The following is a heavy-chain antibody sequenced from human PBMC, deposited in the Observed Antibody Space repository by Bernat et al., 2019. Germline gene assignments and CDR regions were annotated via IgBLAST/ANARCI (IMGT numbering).Heavy chain of an antibody. CDR1: GFTFSTSW. CDR2: IKPDASQK. D-gene: IGHD5-18*01. J-gene: IGHJ4*02. CDR3: AKDGQLSH. Sequence: EVQLVESGGGLVQPGGSLRLSCATSGFTFSTSWMTWVRQAPDKRLEWVANIKPDASQKNYLDSVKGRFTISRDNAQNSLYLQMNSLRAEDTAVYYCAKDGQLSHWGQGTLVTVSS. V-gene: IGHV3-7*04.